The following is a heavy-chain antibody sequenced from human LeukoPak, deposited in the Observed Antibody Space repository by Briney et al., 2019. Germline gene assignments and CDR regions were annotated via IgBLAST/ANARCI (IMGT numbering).Heavy chain of an antibody. J-gene: IGHJ6*03. CDR1: VYTLTELS. D-gene: IGHD2-2*01. V-gene: IGHV1-24*01. Sequence: ASVTVSCKVSVYTLTELSMHWVRQAPGKGLEWMGGFDPEDGETIYAQKFQGRVTMIEDTSTDTAYMELSSLRSEDTAVYYCATWDVVVVPAAMRYYYMDVWGKGTTVTVSS. CDR3: ATWDVVVVPAAMRYYYMDV. CDR2: FDPEDGET.